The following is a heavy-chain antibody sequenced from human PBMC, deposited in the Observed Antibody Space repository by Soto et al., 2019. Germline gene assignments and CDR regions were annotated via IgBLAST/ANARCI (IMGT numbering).Heavy chain of an antibody. Sequence: QVQLVQSGAEVKTPGASVKVSCKASGYNFPSHDIYWVRQAAGQGLEWMGWMNPSSGNTGYSQKSQGRVNMTRSTTMNTAYMEMSAMRSEDTAVYYCARGYSGQNNYYMDFWGKGTTVTVSS. CDR2: MNPSSGNT. CDR3: ARGYSGQNNYYMDF. J-gene: IGHJ6*03. D-gene: IGHD2-15*01. CDR1: GYNFPSHD. V-gene: IGHV1-8*02.